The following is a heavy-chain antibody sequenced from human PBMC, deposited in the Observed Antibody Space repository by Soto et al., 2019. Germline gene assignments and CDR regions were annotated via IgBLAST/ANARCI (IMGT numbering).Heavy chain of an antibody. Sequence: GGSLRLSCAASGFTFSSYSMNWVRQAPGKGLEWVSSISSSSSYIYYADSVKGRFTISRDNAKNSLYLQMNSLRAEDTAVYYCARSGWAAAGSDNWFDPWGQGTLVTVS. V-gene: IGHV3-21*01. CDR3: ARSGWAAAGSDNWFDP. J-gene: IGHJ5*02. D-gene: IGHD6-13*01. CDR1: GFTFSSYS. CDR2: ISSSSSYI.